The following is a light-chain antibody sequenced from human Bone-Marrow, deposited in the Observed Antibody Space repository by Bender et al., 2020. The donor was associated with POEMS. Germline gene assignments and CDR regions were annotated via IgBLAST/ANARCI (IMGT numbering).Light chain of an antibody. V-gene: IGLV2-14*02. J-gene: IGLJ3*02. Sequence: QSALTQPASVSGSPGQSITLFCSGATSDFGTYNLVSWYQQHPGEAPKLIIYEGTKRPSGISNRFSGSKSDNTASLTISGLQAEDEANYFCSSYTTRHVPVFGGGTKVTVL. CDR1: TSDFGTYNL. CDR2: EGT. CDR3: SSYTTRHVPV.